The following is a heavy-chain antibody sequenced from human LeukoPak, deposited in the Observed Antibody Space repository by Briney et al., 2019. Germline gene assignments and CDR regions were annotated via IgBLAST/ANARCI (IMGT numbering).Heavy chain of an antibody. J-gene: IGHJ5*02. Sequence: GASVTVSCTASGGTFSSYAISWVRQAPGQGLEWMGGIIPIFGTANYAQKFQGRVTITADESTSTAYLQWSSLKASDTAMYYCARPTGLYCSGGSCYPWSWFDPWGQGTLVTVSS. V-gene: IGHV1-69*13. D-gene: IGHD2-15*01. CDR1: GGTFSSYA. CDR3: ARPTGLYCSGGSCYPWSWFDP. CDR2: IIPIFGTA.